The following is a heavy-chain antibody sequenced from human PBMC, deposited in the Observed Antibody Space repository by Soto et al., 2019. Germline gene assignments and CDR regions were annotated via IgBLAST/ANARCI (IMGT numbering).Heavy chain of an antibody. Sequence: ASVKVSCKASGYTFTSYYIHWVRQAPGQGLEWMGIINPSGGSTSYAQKFQGRVTMTRDTSTSTLYMDLSSLRSEDTAVFYCARASSGSTYAHFDYWGQGTLVTVSS. V-gene: IGHV1-46*01. D-gene: IGHD6-19*01. CDR1: GYTFTSYY. CDR3: ARASSGSTYAHFDY. J-gene: IGHJ4*02. CDR2: INPSGGST.